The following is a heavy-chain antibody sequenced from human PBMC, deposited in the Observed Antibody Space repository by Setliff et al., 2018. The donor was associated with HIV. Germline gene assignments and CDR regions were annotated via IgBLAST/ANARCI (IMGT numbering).Heavy chain of an antibody. CDR3: VRGYCSSTTCYKGYYDSSSSWGRYYYYHMDV. V-gene: IGHV4-59*11. CDR1: GPSINIHY. Sequence: SETLSLTCTVSGPSINIHYWSWIRQSPGKGLEYIGSIFFTGNTIYNPSLKARVTLSVDMSKNQVFLRLSSVTAADTAVYYCVRGYCSSTTCYKGYYDSSSSWGRYYYYHMDVWGQGTTVTVSS. J-gene: IGHJ6*03. D-gene: IGHD2-2*01. CDR2: IFFTGNT.